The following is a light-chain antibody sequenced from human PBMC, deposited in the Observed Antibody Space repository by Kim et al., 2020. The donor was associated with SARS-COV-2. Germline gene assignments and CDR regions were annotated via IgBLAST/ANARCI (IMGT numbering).Light chain of an antibody. CDR2: TDD. CDR3: ATWDDSLDVWM. Sequence: QAVVTQPPSASGTPGQRVTISCSGSSSNIGSNTVNWYQQFPGTAPQLLIDTDDRRPSGVSDRVSCSKSGTSASLAISALRSEDEADYYCATWDDSLDVWMFGGGTQLTVL. CDR1: SSNIGSNT. V-gene: IGLV1-44*01. J-gene: IGLJ3*02.